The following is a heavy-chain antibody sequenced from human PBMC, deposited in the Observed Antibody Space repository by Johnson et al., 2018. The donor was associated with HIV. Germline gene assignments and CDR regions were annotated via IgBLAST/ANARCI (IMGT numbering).Heavy chain of an antibody. V-gene: IGHV3-30*04. D-gene: IGHD3-16*01. CDR2: ISYDASKK. J-gene: IGHJ3*02. Sequence: QVHVLESGGGVVQPGRSLRLSCAAFGFTFSSYAMHWVRQAPGRGLEWVAVISYDASKKYYADSVKGRFTISRDNSKNTLFLQMNSLRAEDTAVYYCARQKLGGGWTLDDAFDIWGQGTMVTVSS. CDR1: GFTFSSYA. CDR3: ARQKLGGGWTLDDAFDI.